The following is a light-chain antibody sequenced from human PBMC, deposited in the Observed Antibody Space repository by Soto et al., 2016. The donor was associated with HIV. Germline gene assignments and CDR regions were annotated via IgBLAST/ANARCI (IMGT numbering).Light chain of an antibody. CDR3: QVWDSSSDHYV. V-gene: IGLV3-21*03. Sequence: SYELTQPPSVSVAPGKTAIITCGGDNIGSQSVHWYQQKPGQAPVLVVYDDSDRPSGIPERFSGSDSGNTATLTISRVEAGDEADYYCQVWDSSSDHYVFGTGTRVTVL. CDR1: NIGSQS. CDR2: DDS. J-gene: IGLJ1*01.